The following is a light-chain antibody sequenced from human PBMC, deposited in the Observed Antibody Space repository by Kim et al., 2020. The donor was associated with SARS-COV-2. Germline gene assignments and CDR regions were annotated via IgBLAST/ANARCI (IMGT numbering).Light chain of an antibody. CDR3: QQRSNWLST. CDR1: QSVSSY. CDR2: DAS. Sequence: EIVLTQSPATLSLSPGERATLSCRASQSVSSYLAWYQQKPGQAPRLLIYDASNRATGIPARFSGSGSGTDFTLTISSLEPEDFAVYYCQQRSNWLSTFGQGTKLE. J-gene: IGKJ2*02. V-gene: IGKV3-11*01.